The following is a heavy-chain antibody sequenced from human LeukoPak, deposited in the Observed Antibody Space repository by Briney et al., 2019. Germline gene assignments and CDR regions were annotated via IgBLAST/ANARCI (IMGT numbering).Heavy chain of an antibody. Sequence: PGGSLRLSCAASGFTFSSYSMNWVRQAPGKGLEWVSSISSSSSYIYCADSVKGRFTISRDNAKNSLYLQMNSLRAEDTAVYYCARDRSDRLAVAGTSAFDYWGQGTLVTVSS. D-gene: IGHD6-19*01. V-gene: IGHV3-21*01. CDR2: ISSSSSYI. CDR1: GFTFSSYS. CDR3: ARDRSDRLAVAGTSAFDY. J-gene: IGHJ4*02.